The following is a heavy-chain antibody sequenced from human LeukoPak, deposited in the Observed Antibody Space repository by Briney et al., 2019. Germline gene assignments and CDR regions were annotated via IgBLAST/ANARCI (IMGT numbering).Heavy chain of an antibody. CDR3: ARDQNAYYYGSAPDY. V-gene: IGHV4-31*03. CDR1: GGSISSGGYY. J-gene: IGHJ4*02. D-gene: IGHD3-10*01. CDR2: IYYSGST. Sequence: PSETLSLTCTVSGGSISSGGYYWSWIRQHPGKGLEWIGYIYYSGSTYYNPSLKSRVTISVDTSKNQFSLKLSSVTAADTAVYYCARDQNAYYYGSAPDYWGQGTLVTVSS.